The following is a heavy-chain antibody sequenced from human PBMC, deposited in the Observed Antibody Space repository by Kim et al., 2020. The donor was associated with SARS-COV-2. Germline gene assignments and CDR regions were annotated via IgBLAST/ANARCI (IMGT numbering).Heavy chain of an antibody. Sequence: SETLSLTCAVYGGSFSGYFWSWIRQPPGKGLEWIGEITHRGNTNYNPSLKSRVTVSVDTSKNQFSLILNSVTAADTAVYDCARGPIPSGYSDSWGQGMLV. CDR2: ITHRGNT. V-gene: IGHV4-34*01. CDR1: GGSFSGYF. CDR3: ARGPIPSGYSDS. J-gene: IGHJ5*01. D-gene: IGHD3-22*01.